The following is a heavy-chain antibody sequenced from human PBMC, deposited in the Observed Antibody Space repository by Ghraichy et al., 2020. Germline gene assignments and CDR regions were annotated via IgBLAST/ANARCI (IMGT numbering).Heavy chain of an antibody. Sequence: GGSLRLSCAASGFTFKDYYMSWICQAPGKGLEWVSYISHDGETIYYADSVKGRFTVSRDNAQKSLYLQMNSLTADDTAVYYCARPSPYFDYWGQGSLVTVSS. D-gene: IGHD3-16*01. V-gene: IGHV3-11*01. CDR3: ARPSPYFDY. J-gene: IGHJ4*02. CDR1: GFTFKDYY. CDR2: ISHDGETI.